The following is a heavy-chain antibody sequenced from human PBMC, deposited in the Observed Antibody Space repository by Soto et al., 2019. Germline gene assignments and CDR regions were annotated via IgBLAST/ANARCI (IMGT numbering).Heavy chain of an antibody. J-gene: IGHJ6*02. V-gene: IGHV4-31*03. CDR3: ARVCGGDCHNGMDV. CDR2: IYYSGST. D-gene: IGHD2-21*02. CDR1: GGSISSGGYY. Sequence: QVQLQEPGPERVKPPQTLSLTGTVSGGSISSGGYYWSWIRQHPGKGLEWIGYIYYSGSTYYNPSLKSRVTISVDTSKNQFSLKLSSVTAADTAVYYCARVCGGDCHNGMDVWGQGTTVTVSS.